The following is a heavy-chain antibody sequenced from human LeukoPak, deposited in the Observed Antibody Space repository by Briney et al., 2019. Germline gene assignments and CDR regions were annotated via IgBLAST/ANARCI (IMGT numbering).Heavy chain of an antibody. CDR1: GYTFTSYD. Sequence: ASVKVSCKASGYTFTSYDLNWVRQATGQGREWMGWMNPNSGNTGYAQKFQGRVTMTRNTSISTAYMELSSLRSEDTAVYYCARGFLLYYMDVWGKGTTVTVSS. CDR3: ARGFLLYYMDV. J-gene: IGHJ6*03. V-gene: IGHV1-8*01. D-gene: IGHD3-3*01. CDR2: MNPNSGNT.